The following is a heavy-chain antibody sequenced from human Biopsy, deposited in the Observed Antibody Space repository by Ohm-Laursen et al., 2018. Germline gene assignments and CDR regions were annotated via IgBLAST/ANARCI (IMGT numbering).Heavy chain of an antibody. CDR1: GYSFSTYD. Sequence: GASVKVSCKASGYSFSTYDVNWVRQARGQGLEWMGWMIPSSGKTGYAQRFQGRVTLTMNTFISTAYMELSGLRSEDTAVYFCARGYSRRVSIFEASIYWFDTWGQGTLVTVSS. CDR2: MIPSSGKT. V-gene: IGHV1-8*01. J-gene: IGHJ5*02. CDR3: ARGYSRRVSIFEASIYWFDT. D-gene: IGHD6-6*01.